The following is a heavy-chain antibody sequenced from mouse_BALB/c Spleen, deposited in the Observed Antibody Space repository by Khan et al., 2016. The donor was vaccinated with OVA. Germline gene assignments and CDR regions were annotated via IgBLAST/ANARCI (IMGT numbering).Heavy chain of an antibody. J-gene: IGHJ4*01. CDR2: ISPGSGTP. CDR1: GYTFTSYW. V-gene: IGHV1S41*01. CDR3: ARENYYGSSHYAMDY. D-gene: IGHD1-1*01. Sequence: DLVKPGASVKLSCKASGYTFTSYWINWIKQRPGQGLEWIGRISPGSGTPFYNEMFKGKATLTVDTSSSTAYIQLGSLSSAASAVYFCARENYYGSSHYAMDYWGQGTSVTVSS.